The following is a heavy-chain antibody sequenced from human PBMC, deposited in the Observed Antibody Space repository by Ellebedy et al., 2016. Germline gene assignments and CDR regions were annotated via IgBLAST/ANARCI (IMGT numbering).Heavy chain of an antibody. J-gene: IGHJ4*02. V-gene: IGHV5-51*01. CDR3: ARFLGGAMAGTPAY. Sequence: GESLKISXKGSGYSFTSYWIGWVRQMPGKGLEWMGIIYPDDSDTRYSPSFEGQVTISVDRSISTAYLHWSSLKASDTAMYYCARFLGGAMAGTPAYWGQGTLVTVSS. CDR2: IYPDDSDT. CDR1: GYSFTSYW. D-gene: IGHD6-19*01.